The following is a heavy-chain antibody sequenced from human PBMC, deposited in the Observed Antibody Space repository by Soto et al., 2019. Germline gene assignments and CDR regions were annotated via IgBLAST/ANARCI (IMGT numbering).Heavy chain of an antibody. D-gene: IGHD3-10*01. CDR1: GFTFSSYS. CDR2: ISSSSSTI. CDR3: ARDRGFGEKDYYYYMDV. J-gene: IGHJ6*03. V-gene: IGHV3-48*01. Sequence: GGSLRLSCAASGFTFSSYSMNWVRQAPGKGLEWVSYISSSSSTIYYADSVKGRFTISRDNAKNSLYLQMNSLRAEDTAVYYCARDRGFGEKDYYYYMDVWGKGTTVTVSS.